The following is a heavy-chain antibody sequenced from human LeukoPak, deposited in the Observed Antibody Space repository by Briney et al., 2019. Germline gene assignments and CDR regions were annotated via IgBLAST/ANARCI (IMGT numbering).Heavy chain of an antibody. Sequence: ASVKVSCKASVYTFTGDFIHWVRHAPGQGLEWMGWINSDSGGTNYARKFQGRVTMTRDTSISTAYMELSSLRSDDTAVFYCARGNIATRRGENWFDPWGQGTLVTVSS. CDR1: VYTFTGDF. CDR3: ARGNIATRRGENWFDP. CDR2: INSDSGGT. D-gene: IGHD6-6*01. V-gene: IGHV1-2*02. J-gene: IGHJ5*02.